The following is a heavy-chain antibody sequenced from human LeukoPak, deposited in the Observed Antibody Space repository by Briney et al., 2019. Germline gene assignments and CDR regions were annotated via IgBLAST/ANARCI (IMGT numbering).Heavy chain of an antibody. V-gene: IGHV1-69*06. CDR3: ARETGYCSSTSCYLNYYGMDV. J-gene: IGHJ6*04. CDR1: GGTFSSYA. CDR2: IIPIFGTA. Sequence: SVKVSCKASGGTFSSYAISWVRQAPGQGLERMGGIIPIFGTANYAQKFQGRVTITADKSTSTAYMELSSLRSEDTAVYYCARETGYCSSTSCYLNYYGMDVWGKGTTVTVSS. D-gene: IGHD2-2*01.